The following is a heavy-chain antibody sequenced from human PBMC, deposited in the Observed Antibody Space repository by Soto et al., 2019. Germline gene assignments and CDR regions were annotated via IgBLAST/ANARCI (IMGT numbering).Heavy chain of an antibody. D-gene: IGHD1-26*01. CDR2: IYTPGST. CDR1: GFTVSNSY. CDR3: ARGLVGSTTAFDF. Sequence: EVQVVETGGGLIQPGGSLRLSCAASGFTVSNSYMSWVRQAPGKGLEWVSTIYTPGSTYYAYSVKGRFTISRDNSKNTLYLQMNTLKAEYTAVYYCARGLVGSTTAFDFWGQRTLVTLSS. J-gene: IGHJ4*02. V-gene: IGHV3-53*02.